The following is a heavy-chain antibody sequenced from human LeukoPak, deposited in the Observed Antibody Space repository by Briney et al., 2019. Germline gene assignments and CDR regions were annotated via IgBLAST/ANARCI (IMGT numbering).Heavy chain of an antibody. J-gene: IGHJ3*02. V-gene: IGHV3-48*03. CDR3: ARGGSTGYDYNAFDI. Sequence: GSLRLSCDASEFIFSTYDMHWVRQAPGRGLEWVSYISSDGFIELYADSVKGRFTISRDNSKNSLYMQMNSLSAEDTAVYYCARGGSTGYDYNAFDIWGQGTMVTVSS. CDR2: ISSDGFIE. D-gene: IGHD3-16*01. CDR1: EFIFSTYD.